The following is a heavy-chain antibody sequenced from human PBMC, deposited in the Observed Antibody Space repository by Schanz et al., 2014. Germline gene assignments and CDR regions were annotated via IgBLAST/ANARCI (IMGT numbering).Heavy chain of an antibody. D-gene: IGHD3-10*01. J-gene: IGHJ5*02. CDR3: VRDILHRVYDSGSP. V-gene: IGHV3-7*04. CDR1: GFTFSSYA. CDR2: IKQDESEK. Sequence: EVHLLDSGGGLVQPGGSLRLSCAASGFTFSSYAMSWVRQAPGKGLEWVANIKQDESEKYYVDSVKGRFTISRDNAKNSLFLHMNSLRAEDTAVYYCVRDILHRVYDSGSPWGQGTLVTVSS.